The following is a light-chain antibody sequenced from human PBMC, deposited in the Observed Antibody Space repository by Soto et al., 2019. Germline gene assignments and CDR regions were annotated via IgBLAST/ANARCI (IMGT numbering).Light chain of an antibody. Sequence: QSALTQPASVSGSPGQSITISCTGTSSDVGGYNYVSWYQQHPGTAPKLMIFDVSNRTSGVSNRFSCSKSGNTASLTISGLQAEAEADYYCSSYTSSSTLYVFGAGTKLTVL. CDR1: SSDVGGYNY. V-gene: IGLV2-14*01. CDR3: SSYTSSSTLYV. CDR2: DVS. J-gene: IGLJ1*01.